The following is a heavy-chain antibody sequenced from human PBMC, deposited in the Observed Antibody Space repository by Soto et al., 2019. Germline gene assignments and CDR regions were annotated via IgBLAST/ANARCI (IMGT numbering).Heavy chain of an antibody. CDR2: IDRSGGT. J-gene: IGHJ4*02. CDR3: ARGGHDFWSGPFDY. CDR1: GGSISTYY. Sequence: QGQLQESGPGLVKPSETLSLTCSVSGGSISTYYCNWIRQPAGKGLAWIGRIDRSGGTNYSPTLKTRATMSVDTSKNQFSLQLTSVTAADTAVYYCARGGHDFWSGPFDYWGQGTLATVSS. V-gene: IGHV4-4*07. D-gene: IGHD3-3*01.